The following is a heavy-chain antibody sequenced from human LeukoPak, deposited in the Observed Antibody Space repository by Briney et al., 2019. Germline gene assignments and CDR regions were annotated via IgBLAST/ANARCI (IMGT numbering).Heavy chain of an antibody. CDR1: GGSISSGGYS. V-gene: IGHV4-30-2*01. CDR2: IYHSGST. D-gene: IGHD5-18*01. Sequence: SQTLSLTCAVSGGSISSGGYSWSWIRQPPGKGLEWIGYIYHSGSTYYNPSLKSRVTISVDRSKNQFSLKLSSVTAADTAVYYCASSRIQLWLRYFDYWGQGTLVTVSS. J-gene: IGHJ4*02. CDR3: ASSRIQLWLRYFDY.